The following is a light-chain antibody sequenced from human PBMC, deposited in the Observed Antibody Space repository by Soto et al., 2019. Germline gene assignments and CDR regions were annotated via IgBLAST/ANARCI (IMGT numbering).Light chain of an antibody. Sequence: EIVLTQSPGTLSLSPGERATLYCRASQSVSSTYIAWYQQNPGQAPRLLIYGASSRATGIPDRFSGRGCGTDFTLTITRLETKHFSVYFCHQYRRLHPFSFGQRTKVEIE. J-gene: IGKJ2*01. CDR2: GAS. V-gene: IGKV3-20*01. CDR1: QSVSSTY. CDR3: HQYRRLHPFS.